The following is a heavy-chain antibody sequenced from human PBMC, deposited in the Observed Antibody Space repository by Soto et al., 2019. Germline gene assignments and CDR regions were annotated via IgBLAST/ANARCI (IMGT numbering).Heavy chain of an antibody. D-gene: IGHD3-10*01. CDR1: GGTFSSYT. Sequence: ASVKVSCKASGGTFSSYTISWVRQAPGQGLEWMGRIIPILGIANYAQKFQGRVTITADKSTSTAYMELSSLRSEDTAVYYCARDPSYYYGSEPPFDPWGQGTLVTVSS. J-gene: IGHJ5*02. CDR2: IIPILGIA. CDR3: ARDPSYYYGSEPPFDP. V-gene: IGHV1-69*04.